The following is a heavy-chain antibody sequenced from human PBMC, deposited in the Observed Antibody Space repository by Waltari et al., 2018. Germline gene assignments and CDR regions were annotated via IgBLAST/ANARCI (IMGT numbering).Heavy chain of an antibody. D-gene: IGHD1-1*01. CDR3: AREYPLGTEFDY. V-gene: IGHV3-48*03. Sequence: EVRLVESGGGLVQPGGSLRLSCVASGFTFSNYEMNWVRQAPGKGLEWVSYISSSGGTIYYADSMKGRFTIFRDNPKNSLFLQMSSLGAEDTAVYYCAREYPLGTEFDYWGQGTLVTVSS. J-gene: IGHJ4*02. CDR1: GFTFSNYE. CDR2: ISSSGGTI.